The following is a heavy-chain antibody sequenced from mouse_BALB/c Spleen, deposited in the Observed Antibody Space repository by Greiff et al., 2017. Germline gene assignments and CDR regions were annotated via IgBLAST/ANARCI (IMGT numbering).Heavy chain of an antibody. CDR3: ARHYDYDGGAMDY. V-gene: IGHV5-12-2*01. J-gene: IGHJ4*01. CDR2: ISNGGGST. CDR1: GFTFSSYT. D-gene: IGHD2-4*01. Sequence: EVKLMESGGGLVQPGGSLKLSCAASGFTFSSYTMSWVRQTPEKRLEWVAYISNGGGSTYYPDTVKGRFTISRDNAKNTLYLQMSSLKSEDTAMYYCARHYDYDGGAMDYWGQGTSVTVSS.